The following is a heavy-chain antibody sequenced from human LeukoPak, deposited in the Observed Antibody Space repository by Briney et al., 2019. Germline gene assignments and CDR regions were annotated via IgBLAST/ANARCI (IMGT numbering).Heavy chain of an antibody. D-gene: IGHD2-2*01. J-gene: IGHJ4*02. CDR3: AREGVYCSSTSCSGPFDY. CDR2: INPSGGST. Sequence: ASVKVFCKASGYTFTSYYMHWVRQAPGQGLEWMGIINPSGGSTSYAQKFQGRVTMTRDTSTSTVYMELSSLRSEDTAVYYCAREGVYCSSTSCSGPFDYWGQGTLVTVSS. CDR1: GYTFTSYY. V-gene: IGHV1-46*01.